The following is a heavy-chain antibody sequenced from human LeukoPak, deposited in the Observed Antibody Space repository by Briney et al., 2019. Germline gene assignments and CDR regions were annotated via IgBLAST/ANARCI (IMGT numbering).Heavy chain of an antibody. V-gene: IGHV4-59*12. D-gene: IGHD5-18*01. Sequence: SETLSLTCTVSGGSISSYYWSWIRQPPGKGLEWIGYIYYSGSTNYNPSLKSRVTISVDTSKNQFSLKLSSVTAADTAVHYCARERRIQLWLRFRSDFDYWGQGTLVTVSS. CDR2: IYYSGST. CDR3: ARERRIQLWLRFRSDFDY. J-gene: IGHJ4*02. CDR1: GGSISSYY.